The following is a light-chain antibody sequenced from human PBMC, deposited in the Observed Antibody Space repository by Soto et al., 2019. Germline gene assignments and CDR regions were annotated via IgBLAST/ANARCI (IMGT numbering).Light chain of an antibody. CDR3: LQHSGNSSRT. Sequence: ERVMTQSPSTLSVSPGERATLSCRASQSVDSDLAWYQQKPGKVPRFLIYGASTGETGLPSRFSGSGSGTDFTLNISRLQPEDFAAYYCLQHSGNSSRTCGQGTKVDIK. CDR2: GAS. CDR1: QSVDSD. J-gene: IGKJ1*01. V-gene: IGKV3-15*01.